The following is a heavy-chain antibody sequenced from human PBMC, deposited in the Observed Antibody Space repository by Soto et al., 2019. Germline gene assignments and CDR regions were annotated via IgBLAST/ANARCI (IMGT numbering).Heavy chain of an antibody. J-gene: IGHJ1*01. Sequence: VKVSCKASAGMFSSSASNWVRQAPGQGLEWMGGIVPMNGSPKYAQEFRVRVKISADASATTAYMDLSGLKSEDTAVYYCSFAPDWPYHLPTYRGRGTQVTGSS. CDR3: SFAPDWPYHLPTY. D-gene: IGHD2-2*01. V-gene: IGHV1-69*01. CDR2: IVPMNGSP. CDR1: AGMFSSSA.